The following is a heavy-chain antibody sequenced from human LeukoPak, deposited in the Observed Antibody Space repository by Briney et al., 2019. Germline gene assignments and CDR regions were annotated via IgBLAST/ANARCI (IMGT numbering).Heavy chain of an antibody. CDR1: GYSFTTYG. V-gene: IGHV1-18*01. Sequence: GASVKVSCKASGYSFTTYGFSWGGQGPGQGLEWMGWIGAHNGNTKYAQKVQDRVTMTTDTFTSTAYMELGSLRSDDTAVYYCASFQWELLGLDIWGQGTMVTVSS. D-gene: IGHD1-26*01. CDR3: ASFQWELLGLDI. CDR2: IGAHNGNT. J-gene: IGHJ3*02.